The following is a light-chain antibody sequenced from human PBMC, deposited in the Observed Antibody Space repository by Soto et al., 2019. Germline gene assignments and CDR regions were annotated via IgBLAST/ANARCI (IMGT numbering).Light chain of an antibody. CDR2: DVT. CDR1: SSDVGGYNY. CDR3: SSYTSRSTEV. J-gene: IGLJ3*02. Sequence: QSALTQPASVSGSPGQSITISCTGTSSDVGGYNYVSWYQQHPGKAPKLMIYDVTTRPSGVSNRFSGSKSDNTASLTISGLEAEDEADYYCSSYTSRSTEVFGGGTKLTVL. V-gene: IGLV2-14*01.